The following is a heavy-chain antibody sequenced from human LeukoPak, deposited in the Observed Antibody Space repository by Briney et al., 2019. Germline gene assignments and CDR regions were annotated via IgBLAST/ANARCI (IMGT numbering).Heavy chain of an antibody. V-gene: IGHV3-11*01. Sequence: GGSLRLSCAASGFTFSDYYMSWLRQAPGKGLEWVSYISSSGSTIYYADSVKGRFTISRDNAKNSLYLQMNSLRAEDTAVYYCSSSWTGYYYYYGMDVWGQGTTVTVSS. CDR2: ISSSGSTI. CDR1: GFTFSDYY. J-gene: IGHJ6*01. CDR3: SSSWTGYYYYYGMDV. D-gene: IGHD6-13*01.